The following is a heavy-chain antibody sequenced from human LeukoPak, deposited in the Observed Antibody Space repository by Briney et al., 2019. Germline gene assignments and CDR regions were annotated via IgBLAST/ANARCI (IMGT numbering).Heavy chain of an antibody. D-gene: IGHD3-10*01. CDR1: GYTFTSYG. V-gene: IGHV1-18*01. CDR2: ISAYNGNT. J-gene: IGHJ4*02. Sequence: ASVKVSCKASGYTFTSYGISWVRQAPGQGLEWMGWISAYNGNTNYAQRLQGRVTMTTDTSTSTAYMELSRLRSDDTAVYYCARASGSGSYYGDFDYWGQGTLVTVSS. CDR3: ARASGSGSYYGDFDY.